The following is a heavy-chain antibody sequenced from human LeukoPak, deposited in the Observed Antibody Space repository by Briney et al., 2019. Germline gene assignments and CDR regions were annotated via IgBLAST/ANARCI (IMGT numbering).Heavy chain of an antibody. CDR3: ARDFYGDYVFDY. D-gene: IGHD4-17*01. J-gene: IGHJ4*02. CDR1: GGSFSGYY. Sequence: SETLSLTCAVYGGSFSGYYWSWIRQHPGKGLEWIGYIYYSGSTYYNPSLKSRVTISVDTSKNQFSLKLSSVTAADTAVYYCARDFYGDYVFDYWGQGTLVTVSS. CDR2: IYYSGST. V-gene: IGHV4-31*11.